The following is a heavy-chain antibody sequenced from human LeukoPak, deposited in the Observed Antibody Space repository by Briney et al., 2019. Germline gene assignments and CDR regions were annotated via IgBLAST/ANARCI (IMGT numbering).Heavy chain of an antibody. CDR3: ARAWVTPGNYDY. D-gene: IGHD4-23*01. V-gene: IGHV1-18*01. Sequence: GASVKVSCKASGYTFTSYGISWVRQAPGQGLEWMGWISAYNGNTNYAQKLQGRVTVTIDTSTSTAYMELRSLRSDDTAVYYCARAWVTPGNYDYWGQGTLVTVSS. J-gene: IGHJ4*02. CDR1: GYTFTSYG. CDR2: ISAYNGNT.